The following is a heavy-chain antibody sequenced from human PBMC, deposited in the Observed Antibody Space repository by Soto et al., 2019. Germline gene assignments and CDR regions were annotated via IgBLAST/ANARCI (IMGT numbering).Heavy chain of an antibody. J-gene: IGHJ5*02. CDR2: IIPIFGTP. Sequence: QVQLVQSGAEVKKPGSSVKVSCKASGGTFSSYAISWVRQAPGQGREWMGGIIPIFGTPNYAQKFQGRVTITADESTSTAYMELSSLRSEDTAVYYCARPTRYYYDSSGQSAWFDPWGQGTLVTVSS. V-gene: IGHV1-69*12. CDR3: ARPTRYYYDSSGQSAWFDP. CDR1: GGTFSSYA. D-gene: IGHD3-22*01.